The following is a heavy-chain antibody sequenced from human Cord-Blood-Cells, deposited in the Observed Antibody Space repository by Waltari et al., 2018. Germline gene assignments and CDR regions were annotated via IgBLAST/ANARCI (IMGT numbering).Heavy chain of an antibody. J-gene: IGHJ4*02. Sequence: QVQLQESGPGLVKPSETLSLTCAVSGYSISSGYYWGWIRQPPGKGLEWIGSIDHSGSTYYNPSPKRRVTISVATSKNQFSLKLSSVTAADPAVYYCASGIVVVPAVFDYWGQGTLVTVSS. CDR3: ASGIVVVPAVFDY. D-gene: IGHD2-2*01. CDR1: GYSISSGYY. CDR2: IDHSGST. V-gene: IGHV4-38-2*01.